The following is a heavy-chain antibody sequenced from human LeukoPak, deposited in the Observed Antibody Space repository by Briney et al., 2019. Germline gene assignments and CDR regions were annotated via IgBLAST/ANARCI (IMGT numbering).Heavy chain of an antibody. D-gene: IGHD1-1*01. CDR2: ISGSSGYT. CDR1: GXTFSDYY. J-gene: IGHJ4*02. CDR3: ARGTGTTAYFDY. V-gene: IGHV3-11*06. Sequence: GGSLRLSCEASGXTFSDYYVSWFRQAPGKGLEWVSYISGSSGYTKYADSVKGRFTISRDNAKNSLYLQVNSLRAEDTAVYYCARGTGTTAYFDYWGQGTPVTVSS.